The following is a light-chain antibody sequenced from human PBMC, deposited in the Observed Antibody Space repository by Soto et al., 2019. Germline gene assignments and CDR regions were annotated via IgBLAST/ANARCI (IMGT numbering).Light chain of an antibody. CDR3: LQHKTYPRT. V-gene: IGKV1-17*03. J-gene: IGKJ1*01. Sequence: DIQMTQSPSDMSASVGDRVTITCRASQDVSNFLVWFQQRPGKVPKRLMYSANRLESGVPSRFSGSGSGTEFTLTISSLQPEDFETYYCLQHKTYPRTFGQGTKVDI. CDR2: SAN. CDR1: QDVSNF.